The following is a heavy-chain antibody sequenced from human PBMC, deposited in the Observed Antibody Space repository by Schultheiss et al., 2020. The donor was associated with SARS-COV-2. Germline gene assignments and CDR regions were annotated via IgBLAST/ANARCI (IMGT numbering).Heavy chain of an antibody. Sequence: SVKVSCKASGGTFSSYAISWVRQAPGQGLEWMGGIIPIFGTANYAQKFQGRVTITADESTSTAYMELSSLRSEDTAVYYCAREGDVLLWFGELTHWGQGTLVTVSS. CDR1: GGTFSSYA. J-gene: IGHJ4*02. CDR3: AREGDVLLWFGELTH. V-gene: IGHV1-69*13. CDR2: IIPIFGTA. D-gene: IGHD3-10*01.